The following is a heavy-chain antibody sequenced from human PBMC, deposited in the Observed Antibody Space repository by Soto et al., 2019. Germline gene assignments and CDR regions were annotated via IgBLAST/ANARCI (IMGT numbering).Heavy chain of an antibody. CDR2: IYWNDDK. J-gene: IGHJ4*02. V-gene: IGHV2-5*01. D-gene: IGHD6-13*01. Sequence: QITLKESGPTLVKPTQTLTLTCTFSGFPLSTSGVGVGWIRQPPGKALEWLALIYWNDDKRYSPSLKSRLTITKDTSKNQVVLTMTNMDPVDTATYYCAHSNFDKQQLVTGDYWGQGTLVTVSS. CDR1: GFPLSTSGVG. CDR3: AHSNFDKQQLVTGDY.